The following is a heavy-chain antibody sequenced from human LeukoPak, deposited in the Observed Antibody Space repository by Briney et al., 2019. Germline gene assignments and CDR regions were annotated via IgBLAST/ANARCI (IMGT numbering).Heavy chain of an antibody. V-gene: IGHV4-59*01. CDR2: ISYSGST. CDR1: SGSINGYY. Sequence: SETLSLACTVSSGSINGYYWSWIRQPPGKGLEWVGYISYSGSTNYNPSLKSRVTISVDTSKNQFSLKLSSVTAADTAIYYCARDGRAGSLFAYWGQGTLVTVSS. J-gene: IGHJ4*02. D-gene: IGHD6-19*01. CDR3: ARDGRAGSLFAY.